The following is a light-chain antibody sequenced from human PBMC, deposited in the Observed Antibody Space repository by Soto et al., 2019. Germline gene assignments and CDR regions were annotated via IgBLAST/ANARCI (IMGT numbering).Light chain of an antibody. J-gene: IGKJ3*01. V-gene: IGKV3-11*01. CDR1: QSISSS. CDR2: DAS. CDR3: QQRFTWPS. Sequence: ETVLTQSAATLSLSPGERATLSCRASQSISSSLAWYQQTPGQAPRLLIYDASKRATGIPARFSGSGSGTDFTLTISSLEREDFAVYFCQQRFTWPSFGPGTKVDIK.